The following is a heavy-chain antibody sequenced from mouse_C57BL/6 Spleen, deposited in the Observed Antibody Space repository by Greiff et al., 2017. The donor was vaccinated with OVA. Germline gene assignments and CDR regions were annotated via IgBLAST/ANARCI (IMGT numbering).Heavy chain of an antibody. V-gene: IGHV1-18*01. CDR3: ARGDWDGFDD. CDR2: INPNNGGT. Sequence: VQLQQSGPELVKPGASVKLPCKASGYTFTDYYMDWVKQSPGKSLEWIGDINPNNGGTIYNQKFKGKATLTVDKSSSTAYMELRSLTSEDAAVYYCARGDWDGFDDWGQGTTLTVAS. J-gene: IGHJ2*01. CDR1: GYTFTDYY. D-gene: IGHD4-1*01.